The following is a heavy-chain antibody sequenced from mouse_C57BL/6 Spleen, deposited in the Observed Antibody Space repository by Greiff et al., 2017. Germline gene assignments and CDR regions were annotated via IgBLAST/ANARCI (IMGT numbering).Heavy chain of an antibody. V-gene: IGHV1-61*01. CDR3: ARQADSSGYLAY. D-gene: IGHD3-2*02. CDR1: GYTFTSYW. CDR2: IYPSDSET. J-gene: IGHJ3*01. Sequence: QVQLQQPGAELVRPGSSVKLSCKASGYTFTSYWMDWVKQSPGQGLEWIGNIYPSDSETPYNQKFKDKATLTVDKSSSTAYMQLSSLTSEDSSVYYCARQADSSGYLAYWGQGTLVTVSA.